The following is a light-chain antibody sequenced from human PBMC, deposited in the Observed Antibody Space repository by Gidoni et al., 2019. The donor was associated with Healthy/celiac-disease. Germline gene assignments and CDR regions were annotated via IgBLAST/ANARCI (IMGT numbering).Light chain of an antibody. CDR2: AAS. Sequence: DIQMTQSPSSLSASVGDRVTITCRASQSISSYLTWYQQKPGKAPNLLIYAASSLQSGVPSRFSGSGSGTDFTLTISSLQPEDFATYYCQQSYSTRWTFGQGTKVEIK. J-gene: IGKJ1*01. CDR1: QSISSY. V-gene: IGKV1-39*01. CDR3: QQSYSTRWT.